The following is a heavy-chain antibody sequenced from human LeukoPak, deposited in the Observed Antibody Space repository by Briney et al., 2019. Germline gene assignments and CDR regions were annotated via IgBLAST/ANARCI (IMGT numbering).Heavy chain of an antibody. CDR1: GFTFSGYS. Sequence: PGGSLRLSCAASGFTFSGYSMNWVRQAPGKGLEWVSYISSSSSTIYYADSVKGRFTISRDNSKNRLSLQMNSLRAEDTAMYYCVGASAEGYFDSWGQGTLVTVSA. CDR3: VGASAEGYFDS. V-gene: IGHV3-48*01. D-gene: IGHD2-2*01. J-gene: IGHJ4*02. CDR2: ISSSSSTI.